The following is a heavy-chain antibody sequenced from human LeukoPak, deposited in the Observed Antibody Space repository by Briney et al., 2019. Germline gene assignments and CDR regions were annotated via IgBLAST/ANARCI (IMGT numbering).Heavy chain of an antibody. CDR1: GFTFSLYW. J-gene: IGHJ4*02. CDR3: ARLNWNYADY. Sequence: GGSLRLSCTASGFTFSLYWMTWVRQAPEKGLEWVANIKEDASEKDYVDSVKGRFTISRDNGKNSLYLQMNSLRGEDTAVYYCARLNWNYADYWGQGTPVTVSS. V-gene: IGHV3-7*01. D-gene: IGHD3-3*01. CDR2: IKEDASEK.